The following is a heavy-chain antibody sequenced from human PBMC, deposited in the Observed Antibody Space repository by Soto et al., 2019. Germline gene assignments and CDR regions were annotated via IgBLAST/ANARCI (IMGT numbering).Heavy chain of an antibody. Sequence: SLTCTVSGGSISSYYWSWIRQPPGKGLEWIGYIYYSGSTNYNPSLKSRVTISVDTSKNQFSLKLSSVTAADTAVYYCARVPSDYSDAFDIWGQGTMVTVSS. D-gene: IGHD4-4*01. CDR3: ARVPSDYSDAFDI. CDR1: GGSISSYY. V-gene: IGHV4-59*01. CDR2: IYYSGST. J-gene: IGHJ3*02.